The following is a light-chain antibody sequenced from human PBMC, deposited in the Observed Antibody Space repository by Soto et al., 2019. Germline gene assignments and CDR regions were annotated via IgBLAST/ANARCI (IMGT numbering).Light chain of an antibody. V-gene: IGKV3-11*01. CDR2: DAS. CDR1: QSVVSY. CDR3: QHRSSWPLT. J-gene: IGKJ4*01. Sequence: EIVMTQSPATLSVSPGERATLSCRASQSVVSYLAWYQQKPGQAPRLLIYDASNRATGVPARFSGSGSGTDFTLTIDSLEPEDFAVYYCQHRSSWPLTFGGGTKVDIK.